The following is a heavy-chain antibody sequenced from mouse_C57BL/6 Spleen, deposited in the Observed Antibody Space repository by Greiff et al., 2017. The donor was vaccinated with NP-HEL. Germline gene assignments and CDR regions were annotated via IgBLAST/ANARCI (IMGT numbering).Heavy chain of an antibody. V-gene: IGHV1-15*01. CDR1: GYTFTDYE. CDR2: IDPETGGT. CDR3: TTARFGAMDY. D-gene: IGHD3-3*01. Sequence: VQLVESGAELVRPGASVTLSCKASGYTFTDYEMHWVKQTPVHGLEWIGAIDPETGGTAYNQKFKGKAILTADKSSSTAYMELRSLTSEDSAVYYCTTARFGAMDYWGQGTSVTVSS. J-gene: IGHJ4*01.